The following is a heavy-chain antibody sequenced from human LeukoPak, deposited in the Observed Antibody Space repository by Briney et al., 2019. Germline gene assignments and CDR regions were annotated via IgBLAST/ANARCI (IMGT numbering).Heavy chain of an antibody. D-gene: IGHD5-12*01. V-gene: IGHV3-30*04. J-gene: IGHJ4*02. CDR2: ISYDGSNK. CDR3: ARDPSGYDFPYFDY. CDR1: GFTFSSYA. Sequence: GRSLRLASAAAGFTFSSYAMHWVRQAPGNGLEWVSVISYDGSNKYYAGSVKGRFTISRDNSKNTLYLQMNSLRAEDTAVYYCARDPSGYDFPYFDYWGQGTLVTVSS.